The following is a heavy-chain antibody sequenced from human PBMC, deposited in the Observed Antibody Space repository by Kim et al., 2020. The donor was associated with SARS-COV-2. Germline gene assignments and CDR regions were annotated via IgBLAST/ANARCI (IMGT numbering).Heavy chain of an antibody. CDR1: GYSFTSYW. Sequence: GESLKISCKGSGYSFTSYWISWVRQMPGKGLEWMGRIDPSDSYTNYSPSFQGHVTISADKSISTAYLQWSSLKASDTAMYYCASASGYDPYYYYGMDVWGQGTTVTVSS. J-gene: IGHJ6*02. CDR3: ASASGYDPYYYYGMDV. V-gene: IGHV5-10-1*01. D-gene: IGHD5-12*01. CDR2: IDPSDSYT.